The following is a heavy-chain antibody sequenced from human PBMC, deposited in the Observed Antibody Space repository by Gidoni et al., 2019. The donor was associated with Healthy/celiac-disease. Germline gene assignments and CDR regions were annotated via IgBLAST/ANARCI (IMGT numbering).Heavy chain of an antibody. J-gene: IGHJ4*02. CDR2: IIPIFGTA. Sequence: QVQLVQSGAEVKKPGSSVKVSCKASGGTFSSYAIRWVRQAPGQGLEWRGGIIPIFGTANYAQKFQGRVTITADKSTSTAYMGLSSLRSEDKAVYYCARDEIAAAGTLDYWGQGTLVTVSS. D-gene: IGHD6-13*01. CDR1: GGTFSSYA. CDR3: ARDEIAAAGTLDY. V-gene: IGHV1-69*06.